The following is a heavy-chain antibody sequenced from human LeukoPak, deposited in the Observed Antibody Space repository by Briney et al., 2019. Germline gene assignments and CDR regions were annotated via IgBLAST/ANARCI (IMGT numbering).Heavy chain of an antibody. D-gene: IGHD3-10*01. Sequence: SGGSLRLSCAASGFTVSSNYMSWVRQAPGKGLEWVSVIYSGGSTCYADSVKGRFTISRDNSKNTLYLQMNSLRAEDTAVYYCARDPFGSGSQWHYFDYWGQGTLVTVFS. V-gene: IGHV3-66*01. CDR3: ARDPFGSGSQWHYFDY. CDR2: IYSGGST. CDR1: GFTVSSNY. J-gene: IGHJ4*02.